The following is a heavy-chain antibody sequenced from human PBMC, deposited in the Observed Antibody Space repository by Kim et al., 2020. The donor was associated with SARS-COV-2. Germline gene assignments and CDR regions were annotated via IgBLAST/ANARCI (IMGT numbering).Heavy chain of an antibody. CDR1: GGSISSYY. CDR2: IYYSGSP. V-gene: IGHV4-59*08. J-gene: IGHJ6*02. D-gene: IGHD3-22*01. Sequence: SETLSLTCTVSGGSISSYYWSWIRQPPGKGLEWIGYIYYSGSPNYNPSLKSRVTISVDTSKNQFSLKLSSVTAADTAVYYCARHPGYYYDISGYYYYYYGMDVWGQGTTVTVSS. CDR3: ARHPGYYYDISGYYYYYYGMDV.